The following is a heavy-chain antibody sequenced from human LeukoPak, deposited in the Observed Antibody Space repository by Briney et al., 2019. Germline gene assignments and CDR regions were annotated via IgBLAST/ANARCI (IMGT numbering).Heavy chain of an antibody. CDR3: AKDLGYCSGGSCYRSGLFDY. CDR2: IYSGGST. J-gene: IGHJ4*02. Sequence: GGSLRLSCAASGFTVSSNYMSWVRQAPGKGLEWVSVIYSGGSTYYADSVKGRFTISRDNSKNTLYLQMNSLKAEDTAVYYCAKDLGYCSGGSCYRSGLFDYWGQGTLVTVSS. CDR1: GFTVSSNY. V-gene: IGHV3-66*01. D-gene: IGHD2-15*01.